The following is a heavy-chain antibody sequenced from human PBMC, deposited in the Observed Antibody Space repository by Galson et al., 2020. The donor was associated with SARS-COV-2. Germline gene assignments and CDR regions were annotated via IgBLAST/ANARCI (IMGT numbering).Heavy chain of an antibody. CDR3: ARGYRYYYDSSGYSLDW. Sequence: TGGSLRLSCAASGFTFSSYAMHWVRQAPGKGLEWVAVISYDGSNKYYADSVKGRFTISRDNSKNTLYLQMNSLRAEDTAVYYCARGYRYYYDSSGYSLDWWGQGTLVTVSS. CDR1: GFTFSSYA. J-gene: IGHJ4*02. D-gene: IGHD3-22*01. CDR2: ISYDGSNK. V-gene: IGHV3-30-3*01.